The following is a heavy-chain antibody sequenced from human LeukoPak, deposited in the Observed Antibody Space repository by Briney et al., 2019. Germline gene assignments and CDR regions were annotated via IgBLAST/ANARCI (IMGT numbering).Heavy chain of an antibody. CDR1: GFTFSSYS. CDR3: AREWGTRYSYGFGY. J-gene: IGHJ4*02. Sequence: PGGPLRLSCAASGFTFSSYSMNWVRQAPGKGLEWVSSIGSSSSYIYYADSVKGRFTISRDNAKNSLYLQMNSLRAEDTAVYYCAREWGTRYSYGFGYWGQGTLVTVSS. CDR2: IGSSSSYI. V-gene: IGHV3-21*01. D-gene: IGHD5-18*01.